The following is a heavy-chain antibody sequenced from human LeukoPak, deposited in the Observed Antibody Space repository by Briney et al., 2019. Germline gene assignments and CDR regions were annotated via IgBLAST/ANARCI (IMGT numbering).Heavy chain of an antibody. CDR1: GGSISSYY. Sequence: SEALSLTCTASGGSISSYYWSWIRQPPGKGLGWIGYIYYSGSTNYNPSLKSRVTISVDTSKNQFSLKLSSVTAADTAVYYCAREDYSSSWYYFDYWGQGTLVTVSS. D-gene: IGHD6-13*01. CDR2: IYYSGST. V-gene: IGHV4-59*01. CDR3: AREDYSSSWYYFDY. J-gene: IGHJ4*02.